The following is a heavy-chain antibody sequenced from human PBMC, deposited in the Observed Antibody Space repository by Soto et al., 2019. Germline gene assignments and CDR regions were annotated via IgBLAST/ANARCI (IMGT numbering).Heavy chain of an antibody. CDR1: GGSFSGYY. J-gene: IGHJ6*02. V-gene: IGHV4-34*01. Sequence: SETLSLTCAVYGGSFSGYYWSWIRQPPGKGLEWIGEINHSGSTNYNPSLKSRVTISVDTSKNQFSLKLSSVTAADTAVYYCARWYYDILTGYISSGGMDVWGQGTTVTVS. CDR3: ARWYYDILTGYISSGGMDV. D-gene: IGHD3-9*01. CDR2: INHSGST.